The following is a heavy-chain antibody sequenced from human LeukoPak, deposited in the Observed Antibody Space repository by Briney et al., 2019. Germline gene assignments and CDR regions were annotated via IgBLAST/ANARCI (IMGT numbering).Heavy chain of an antibody. CDR3: ARVAPLRGYYFDY. Sequence: SETLSLTCTVSGGSITSSHYYWGWIRQPPGKGLECIGTIYYTGNTYYKLSLKSRVTISLDTSKSQFSLKLSSVTAADTAVYYCARVAPLRGYYFDYWGQGTLVTVSS. CDR2: IYYTGNT. D-gene: IGHD3-16*01. CDR1: GGSITSSHYY. V-gene: IGHV4-39*01. J-gene: IGHJ4*02.